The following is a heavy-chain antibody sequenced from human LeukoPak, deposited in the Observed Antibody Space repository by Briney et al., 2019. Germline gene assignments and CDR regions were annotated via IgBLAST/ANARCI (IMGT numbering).Heavy chain of an antibody. D-gene: IGHD5-18*01. J-gene: IGHJ6*03. CDR1: GGSFSGYY. CDR2: INHSGST. CDR3: ARGRRYSYGAGYYYYYYMDV. Sequence: SETLSLTCAVSGGSFSGYYWSWIRQPPGKGLEWIGEINHSGSTNYNPSLKSRVTISVDTSKNQFSLKLSSVTAADTAVYYCARGRRYSYGAGYYYYYYMDVWGKGTTVTVSS. V-gene: IGHV4-34*01.